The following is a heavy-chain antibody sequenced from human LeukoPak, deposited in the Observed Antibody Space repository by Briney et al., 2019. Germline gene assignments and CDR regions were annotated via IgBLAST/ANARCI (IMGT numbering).Heavy chain of an antibody. CDR1: GYSISSGHY. J-gene: IGHJ3*02. V-gene: IGHV4-38-2*01. D-gene: IGHD1-1*01. Sequence: PSETLSLTCAVSGYSISSGHYWSWIRQPPGKGLEWIGSMYHSGSTYFNPSLKSRVTISVDTSKNQFSLTLTSVTAADTAVYFCARVSGSGTALDAFDIWGQGTMVIVSS. CDR3: ARVSGSGTALDAFDI. CDR2: MYHSGST.